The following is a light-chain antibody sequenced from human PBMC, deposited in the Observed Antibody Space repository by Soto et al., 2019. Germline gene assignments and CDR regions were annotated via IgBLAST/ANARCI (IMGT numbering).Light chain of an antibody. Sequence: ILMSQSPSSLSASVGDRVTITCRASQDLDNWLAWYQQKPGKAPNLLIYKSSTLREGVPSRFSGFGSGTEYILTISDLQPDDFGTYNCQQYSSYCTFGQATLGESK. J-gene: IGKJ1*01. CDR3: QQYSSYCT. V-gene: IGKV1-5*03. CDR1: QDLDNW. CDR2: KSS.